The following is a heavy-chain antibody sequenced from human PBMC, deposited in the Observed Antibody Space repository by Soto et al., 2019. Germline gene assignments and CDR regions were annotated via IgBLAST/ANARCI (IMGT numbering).Heavy chain of an antibody. CDR2: IRSKAYGGTT. CDR1: GFTVGDYA. V-gene: IGHV3-49*04. CDR3: QRFLEWLPFDY. D-gene: IGHD3-3*01. J-gene: IGHJ4*02. Sequence: PGGSLRLSCTASGFTVGDYAMSWVRQAPGKGLEWVGFIRSKAYGGTTEYAASVKGRFTISRDDSKSIAYLQMNSLKTEDTAVYYCQRFLEWLPFDYWGQGTLVTVSS.